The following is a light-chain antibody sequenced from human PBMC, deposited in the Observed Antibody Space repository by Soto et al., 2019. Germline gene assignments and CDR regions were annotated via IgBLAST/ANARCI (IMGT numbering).Light chain of an antibody. J-gene: IGLJ2*01. CDR1: SSDVGTYNY. Sequence: QSALTQPASVSGSPGQSITISCTGTSSDVGTYNYVSWYQQHPGKAPKLMVYDVSDRPSGVSNRFSDSKSGNTASLTISGLQAEDEADYYCSSYTSSSIVVFGGGTKLTVL. CDR2: DVS. CDR3: SSYTSSSIVV. V-gene: IGLV2-14*01.